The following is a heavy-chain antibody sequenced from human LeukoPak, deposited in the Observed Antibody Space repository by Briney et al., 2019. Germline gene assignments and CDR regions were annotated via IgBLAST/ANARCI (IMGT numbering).Heavy chain of an antibody. Sequence: HPGGSLRLSCAASGFTFSSYSMNWVRQAPGKGLEWVSYISSSSSTIYYADSVKGRFTISRDNAKNSLYLQMNSLRAEDTAVYYCARDSSSSLLGYWGQGTLVTVSS. V-gene: IGHV3-48*01. CDR2: ISSSSSTI. J-gene: IGHJ4*02. CDR3: ARDSSSSLLGY. CDR1: GFTFSSYS. D-gene: IGHD6-6*01.